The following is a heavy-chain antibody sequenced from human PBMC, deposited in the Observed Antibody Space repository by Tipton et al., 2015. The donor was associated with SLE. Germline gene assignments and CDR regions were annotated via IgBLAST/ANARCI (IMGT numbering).Heavy chain of an antibody. V-gene: IGHV4-34*01. CDR1: PGSVDGYY. CDR2: INHGGYT. D-gene: IGHD2-21*02. CDR3: ARAPYCGADCHPDGFDV. J-gene: IGHJ3*01. Sequence: GLVKPSETLSLTCAVYPGSVDGYYWSWIRQPPGKGLEWLGEINHGGYTNYNPSLKSRVTILIDRPKNQFSLNLKSVTAADTAVYYCARAPYCGADCHPDGFDVWGQGTMVTVSS.